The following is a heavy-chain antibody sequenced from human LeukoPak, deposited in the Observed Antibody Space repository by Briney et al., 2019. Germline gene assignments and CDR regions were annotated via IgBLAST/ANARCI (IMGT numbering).Heavy chain of an antibody. CDR2: VFHGGGT. Sequence: SETLSLTCTVSGGSISSNNYYWAWIRQPPGKGLGWIGSVFHGGGTYHHPSLKGRVTISVDTSKNQFSLKLTSVTAADTAVYYCARQTYGSNFPYYFDYWGQGTLVTVSS. CDR1: GGSISSNNYY. CDR3: ARQTYGSNFPYYFDY. V-gene: IGHV4-39*01. D-gene: IGHD6-13*01. J-gene: IGHJ4*02.